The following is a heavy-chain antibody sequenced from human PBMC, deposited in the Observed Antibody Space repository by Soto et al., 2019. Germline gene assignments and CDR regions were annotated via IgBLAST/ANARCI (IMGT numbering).Heavy chain of an antibody. J-gene: IGHJ5*02. CDR3: ATLVPAPIKLFPRLGWFDP. V-gene: IGHV1-69*13. Sequence: GASVKVSCKASGGTFSSETITWVRQAPGQGLEWMGGIIPITDTANHAQNFQGRVTITADESTSTVYMELSSLRSEDTAVYYCATLVPAPIKLFPRLGWFDPWGQGTLVTVSS. CDR2: IIPITDTA. D-gene: IGHD2-2*02. CDR1: GGTFSSET.